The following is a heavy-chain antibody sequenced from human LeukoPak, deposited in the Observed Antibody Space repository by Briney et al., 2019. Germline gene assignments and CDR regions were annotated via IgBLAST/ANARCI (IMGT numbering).Heavy chain of an antibody. Sequence: SETLSPTCTVSGGSICSYYWSWIRQPPGKGLEWIGYIYYSGSTNYNPSLKSRVTISVDTSKNQFSLKLSSVTAADTAVYYCARHSYGSGSYYPRWFDPWGQGTLVTVSS. J-gene: IGHJ5*02. CDR2: IYYSGST. V-gene: IGHV4-59*08. CDR3: ARHSYGSGSYYPRWFDP. CDR1: GGSICSYY. D-gene: IGHD3-10*01.